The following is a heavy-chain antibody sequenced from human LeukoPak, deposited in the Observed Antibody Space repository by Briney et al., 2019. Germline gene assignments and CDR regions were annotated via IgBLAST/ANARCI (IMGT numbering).Heavy chain of an antibody. V-gene: IGHV3-13*01. Sequence: GGSLRLSCAASGLTLSAHDMHWVRQVSGKGLEWVSTIGTAGDAYYAGSVEGRFTVSRENADNSLYLHMNSLTVGDMAVYYCGRGNAAKYYGMDVWGQGTAVIVSS. CDR3: GRGNAAKYYGMDV. J-gene: IGHJ6*02. CDR2: IGTAGDA. D-gene: IGHD6-25*01. CDR1: GLTLSAHD.